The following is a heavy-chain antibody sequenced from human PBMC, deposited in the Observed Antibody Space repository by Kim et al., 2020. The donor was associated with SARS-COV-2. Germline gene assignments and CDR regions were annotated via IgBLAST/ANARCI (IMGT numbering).Heavy chain of an antibody. CDR1: GFTVSSNY. CDR2: IYSGGST. J-gene: IGHJ6*02. D-gene: IGHD3-3*01. V-gene: IGHV3-66*01. CDR3: ARDRGDFWSGFYYYYGMDV. Sequence: GGSLRLSCAASGFTVSSNYMSWVRQAPGKGLEWVSVIYSGGSTYYADSVKGRFTISRDNSKNTLYLQMNSLRAEDTAVYYCARDRGDFWSGFYYYYGMDVWGQGPTGTVSS.